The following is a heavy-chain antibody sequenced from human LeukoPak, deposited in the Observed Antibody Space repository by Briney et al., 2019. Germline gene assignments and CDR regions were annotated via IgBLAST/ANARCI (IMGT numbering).Heavy chain of an antibody. CDR1: GFTFSSYS. V-gene: IGHV3-21*01. J-gene: IGHJ5*02. D-gene: IGHD5-18*01. CDR2: ISSSSSYI. Sequence: GSLRLSCAASGFTFSSYSMNWVRQAPGKGLEWVSSISSSSSYIYYADSVKGRFTISRDNAKNSLYLQMNSLRAEDTAVYYCAREDTAMGWFDPWGQGTLVTVSS. CDR3: AREDTAMGWFDP.